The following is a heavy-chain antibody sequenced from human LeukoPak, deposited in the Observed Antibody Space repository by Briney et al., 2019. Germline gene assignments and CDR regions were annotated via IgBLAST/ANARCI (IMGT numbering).Heavy chain of an antibody. CDR2: IRYDGSNK. CDR3: AKQDYASSGYQFDY. CDR1: GFTFSSYG. D-gene: IGHD3-22*01. V-gene: IGHV3-30*02. Sequence: SGGSLRLSCAASGFTFSSYGMHWVRQAPGKGLEWVAFIRYDGSNKYYADSVKGRFTISRDNSKNTLSLQMNSLRAEDTAVFYCAKQDYASSGYQFDYWGQGTLVTVSS. J-gene: IGHJ4*02.